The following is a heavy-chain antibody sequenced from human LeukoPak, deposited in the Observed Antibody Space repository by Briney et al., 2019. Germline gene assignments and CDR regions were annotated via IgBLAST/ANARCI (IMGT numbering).Heavy chain of an antibody. D-gene: IGHD6-13*01. CDR2: ISYDGSNK. CDR3: ARDQIAAAVAFDY. Sequence: GGSLRLSCAASGFTFSSYAMHWVRQAPGKGLEWVAVISYDGSNKYYADSVKGRFTISRDNSKNTLYLQMNSLRAEDTAVYYCARDQIAAAVAFDYWGQGTLVTVSS. CDR1: GFTFSSYA. J-gene: IGHJ4*02. V-gene: IGHV3-30-3*01.